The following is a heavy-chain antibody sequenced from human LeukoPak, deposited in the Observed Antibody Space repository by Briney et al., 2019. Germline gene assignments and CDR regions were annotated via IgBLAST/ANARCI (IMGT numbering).Heavy chain of an antibody. D-gene: IGHD5-24*01. CDR2: IKQDGSDK. CDR3: AGDEGWTFDI. CDR1: GFSVSSNY. J-gene: IGHJ3*02. Sequence: GGSLRLSCAASGFSVSSNYISWVRQAPGKGLEWVALIKQDGSDKHYVDSVKGRFTISRDNAKNSLYLQMNSLRADDTAVYYCAGDEGWTFDIWGQGTKVTVSS. V-gene: IGHV3-7*01.